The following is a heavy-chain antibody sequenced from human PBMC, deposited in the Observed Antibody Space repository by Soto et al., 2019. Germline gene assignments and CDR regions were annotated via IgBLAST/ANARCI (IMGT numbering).Heavy chain of an antibody. J-gene: IGHJ4*02. CDR3: AKGKAHTLFGVDTLFDY. Sequence: GGSLRLSCAASGFPFGSHAMSWVRQAPGKGLEWVSLVSGNGGTTNYADSVKGRFTISRDNSQKTLYLQMNSLRAEDTAIYYCAKGKAHTLFGVDTLFDYWGQGALVTVSS. CDR1: GFPFGSHA. D-gene: IGHD3-3*01. CDR2: VSGNGGTT. V-gene: IGHV3-23*01.